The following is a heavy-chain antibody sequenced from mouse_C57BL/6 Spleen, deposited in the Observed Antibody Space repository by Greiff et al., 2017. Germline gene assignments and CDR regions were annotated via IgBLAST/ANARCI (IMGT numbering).Heavy chain of an antibody. CDR1: GYTFTSYW. V-gene: IGHV1-55*01. CDR2: IYPGSGST. CDR3: AHYDYDLYAMDY. Sequence: QVQLQQSGAELVKPGASVKMSCKASGYTFTSYWITWVKQRPGQGLEWIGDIYPGSGSTNYNEKFKSKATLTVDTSSSTAYMQLSSLTSEDSAVYYCAHYDYDLYAMDYWGQGTSVTVSS. J-gene: IGHJ4*01. D-gene: IGHD2-4*01.